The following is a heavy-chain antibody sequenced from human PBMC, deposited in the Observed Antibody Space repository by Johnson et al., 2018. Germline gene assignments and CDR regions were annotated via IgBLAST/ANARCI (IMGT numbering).Heavy chain of an antibody. J-gene: IGHJ6*02. CDR1: GFSFGDYA. V-gene: IGHV3-9*01. CDR2: LRWNSGSI. Sequence: VQLVQAGGGLVEPGRSLRLSCAASGFSFGDYAMQWVRQAPGKGLEWVSGLRWNSGSIGYAGSVKGRVTIYSDKAKNPLYLQIDRLRAEDTAVYYCAKGGVPNYYYYYGMEVWGQGTTVTVS. CDR3: AKGGVPNYYYYYGMEV. D-gene: IGHD1-1*01.